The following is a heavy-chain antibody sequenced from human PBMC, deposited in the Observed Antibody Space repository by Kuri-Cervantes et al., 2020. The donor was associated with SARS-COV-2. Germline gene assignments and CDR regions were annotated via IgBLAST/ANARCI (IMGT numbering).Heavy chain of an antibody. V-gene: IGHV4-34*01. J-gene: IGHJ6*02. CDR2: INHSGST. CDR1: GGSFSGYY. Sequence: GSLRLSCAVYGGSFSGYYWSWIRQPPGKGLEWIGEINHSGSTNYNPSLKSRVTISVDTSKNQFSLKLSSVTAADTAVYYCARHTPSYYDFWSGYLIYYGMDVWGQGTTVTVSS. D-gene: IGHD3-3*01. CDR3: ARHTPSYYDFWSGYLIYYGMDV.